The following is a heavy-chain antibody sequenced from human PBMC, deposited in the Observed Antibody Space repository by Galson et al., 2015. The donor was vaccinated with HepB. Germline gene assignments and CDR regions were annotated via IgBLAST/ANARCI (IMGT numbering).Heavy chain of an antibody. Sequence: SLRLSCAASGFTFSSYAMSWVRQAPGKGLEWVSAISGSGGSTYYADSVKGRFTISRDNSKNTLYLQMNSLRAEDTAVYYCAKDPGIVGATTPYWGQGTLVTVSS. V-gene: IGHV3-23*01. CDR3: AKDPGIVGATTPY. CDR2: ISGSGGST. D-gene: IGHD1-26*01. CDR1: GFTFSSYA. J-gene: IGHJ4*02.